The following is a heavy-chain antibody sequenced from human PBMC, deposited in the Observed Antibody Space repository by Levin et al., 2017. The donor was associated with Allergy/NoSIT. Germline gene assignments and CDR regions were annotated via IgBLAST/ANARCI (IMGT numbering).Heavy chain of an antibody. J-gene: IGHJ4*02. D-gene: IGHD3-10*01. CDR2: ISYDGSNK. CDR3: ASGYYGSGTLRFPVDY. Sequence: GGSLRLSCAASGFTFSSYAMHWVRQAPGKGLEWVAVISYDGSNKYYADSVKGRFTISRDNSKNTLYLQMNSLRAEDTAVYYCASGYYGSGTLRFPVDYWGQGTLVTVSS. CDR1: GFTFSSYA. V-gene: IGHV3-30-3*01.